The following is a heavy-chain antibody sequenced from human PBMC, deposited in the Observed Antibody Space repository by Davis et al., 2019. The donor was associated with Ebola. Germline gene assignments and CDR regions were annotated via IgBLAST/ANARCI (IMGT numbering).Heavy chain of an antibody. CDR2: IYYSGST. J-gene: IGHJ4*02. Sequence: PGGSLRLSCTVSGGSISSYYWSWIRQPPGKGLEWIGYIYYSGSTNYNPSLKSRVTISVDTSKNQFSLKLSSVTAADTAVYYCARGPRTIFGVVSFDYWGQGTLVTVSS. CDR3: ARGPRTIFGVVSFDY. CDR1: GGSISSYY. V-gene: IGHV4-59*01. D-gene: IGHD3-3*01.